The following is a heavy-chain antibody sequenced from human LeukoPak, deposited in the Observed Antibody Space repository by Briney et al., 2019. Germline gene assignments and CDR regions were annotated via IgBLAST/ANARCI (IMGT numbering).Heavy chain of an antibody. CDR2: INPNSGGT. CDR1: GYTFTGYY. CDR3: AREVVVAAATDLDAVVGWFDP. Sequence: ASVKVSCKASGYTFTGYYMHWVRQAPGQGLEWMGWINPNSGGTNYAQKFQGRVTMARDTSISTAYMELSRLRSDDTAVYYCAREVVVAAATDLDAVVGWFDPWGQGTLVTVSS. V-gene: IGHV1-2*02. D-gene: IGHD2-15*01. J-gene: IGHJ5*02.